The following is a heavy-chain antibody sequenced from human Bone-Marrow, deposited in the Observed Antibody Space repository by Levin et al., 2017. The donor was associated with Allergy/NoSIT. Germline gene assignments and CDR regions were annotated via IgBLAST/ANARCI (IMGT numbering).Heavy chain of an antibody. D-gene: IGHD5-18*01. CDR3: ARHRDLYSYLKPFDP. CDR1: GGSLRSYH. J-gene: IGHJ5*02. Sequence: SETLSLTCTVSGGSLRSYHWSWIRRPPGRGLEWIGYVYHSGETKYNPSVESRVTISTDTSTNQVFLRLTSVTAADTGMYYCARHRDLYSYLKPFDPWGQGTLVTVTS. V-gene: IGHV4-59*08. CDR2: VYHSGET.